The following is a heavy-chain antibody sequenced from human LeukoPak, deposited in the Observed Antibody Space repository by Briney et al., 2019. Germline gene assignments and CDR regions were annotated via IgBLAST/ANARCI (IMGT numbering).Heavy chain of an antibody. V-gene: IGHV3-30*14. CDR3: ARDAHTNYYYYMDV. CDR1: EFTFSNYA. D-gene: IGHD5/OR15-5a*01. CDR2: ISYDGSYK. Sequence: GGSLRLSCAASEFTFSNYAIHWVRQAPGKGLEWVALISYDGSYKSYADSVKGRFTISRDNSKNTLYLQMGSLRAEDMAVYYCARDAHTNYYYYMDVWGKGTTVTVSS. J-gene: IGHJ6*03.